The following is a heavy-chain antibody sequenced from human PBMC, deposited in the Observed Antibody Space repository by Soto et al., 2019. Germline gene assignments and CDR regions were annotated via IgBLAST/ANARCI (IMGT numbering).Heavy chain of an antibody. CDR3: AKDRIAVAGTVFDY. D-gene: IGHD6-19*01. V-gene: IGHV3-23*01. J-gene: IGHJ4*02. Sequence: GESLKISCAASGFTFSSYAMSWVRQAPGKGLEWVSAISGSGGSTYYADSVKGRFTISRDNSKNTLYLQMNSLRAEDTAVYYCAKDRIAVAGTVFDYWGQGTLVTVSS. CDR1: GFTFSSYA. CDR2: ISGSGGST.